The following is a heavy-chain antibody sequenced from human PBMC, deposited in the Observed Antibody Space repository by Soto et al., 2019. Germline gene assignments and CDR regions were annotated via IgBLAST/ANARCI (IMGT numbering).Heavy chain of an antibody. CDR2: ISSNGGTT. J-gene: IGHJ4*02. CDR1: GFTFNNYD. V-gene: IGHV3-64*01. D-gene: IGHD1-7*01. CDR3: VRRVSGNYDY. Sequence: EVQLAESGGNMVQPGGSLRLSCVASGFTFNNYDMHWVRQAPGKGLEYVSSISSNGGTTYYGNSVKGRFTISRDNAKNTLYLQMGSLRPEYMAVYYCVRRVSGNYDYWGQGTLVTVSS.